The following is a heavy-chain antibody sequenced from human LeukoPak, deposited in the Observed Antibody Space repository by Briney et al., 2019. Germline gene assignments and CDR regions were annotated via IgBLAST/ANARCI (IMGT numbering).Heavy chain of an antibody. CDR3: ARDHTYDYDSSGYYDDY. CDR1: GFTFSDYH. D-gene: IGHD3-22*01. V-gene: IGHV3-11*01. J-gene: IGHJ4*02. Sequence: GGSLRLSCAASGFTFSDYHMSWIRQAPGKGLECISYIRSSGTAIYYADSVKGRFTISRDNAKDSLYLQMNSLRAEDTAVYYCARDHTYDYDSSGYYDDYWGQGTLVTVSS. CDR2: IRSSGTAI.